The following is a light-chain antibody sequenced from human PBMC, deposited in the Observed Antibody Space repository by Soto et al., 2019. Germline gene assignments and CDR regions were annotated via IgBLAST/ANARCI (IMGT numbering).Light chain of an antibody. CDR3: SSYTSSSDFYV. CDR1: FNDVGGYNS. Sequence: QSALTQPPSASGSPGQSVTISCTGTFNDVGGYNSVSWYQHHPGKAPKLLIYEVSNRPSGVSSRFSGSKSGNTASLTISGLQADDEADYYCSSYTSSSDFYVFGTGTKVTVL. J-gene: IGLJ1*01. V-gene: IGLV2-14*01. CDR2: EVS.